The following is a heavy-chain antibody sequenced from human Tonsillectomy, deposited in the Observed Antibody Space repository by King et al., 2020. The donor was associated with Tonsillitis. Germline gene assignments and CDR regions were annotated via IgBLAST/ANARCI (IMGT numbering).Heavy chain of an antibody. CDR2: IKQDGSEE. CDR1: GFTFSRFW. D-gene: IGHD3-22*01. J-gene: IGHJ4*02. V-gene: IGHV3-7*03. CDR3: ARLPDFYDSSGYFPINY. Sequence: VQLVESGGGLVQPGGSLRLSCAASGFTFSRFWMSWVRQAPGKGLEWVANIKQDGSEEYYVDSVKGRFTIFRDNSKNSLFLQMISLRVEDPAVYYCARLPDFYDSSGYFPINYWGQGTLVTVSS.